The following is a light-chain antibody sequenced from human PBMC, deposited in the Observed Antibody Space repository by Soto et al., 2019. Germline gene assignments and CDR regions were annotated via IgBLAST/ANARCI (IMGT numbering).Light chain of an antibody. V-gene: IGLV3-1*01. Sequence: SYELTQPPSVSVSPGQTVTITCSGDKLGDKFTAWYQQRPGQSPVQIIYQDTNRPSGIPERFSGSNSGNTATLTISETQSMDEADYYCQAWDSGTAVFGGGTKLTVL. J-gene: IGLJ3*02. CDR1: KLGDKF. CDR3: QAWDSGTAV. CDR2: QDT.